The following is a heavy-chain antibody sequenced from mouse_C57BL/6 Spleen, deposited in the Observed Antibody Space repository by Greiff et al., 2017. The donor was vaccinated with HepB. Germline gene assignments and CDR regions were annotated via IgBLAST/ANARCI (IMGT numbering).Heavy chain of an antibody. V-gene: IGHV1-7*01. Sequence: VQLQQSGAELAKPGASVKLSCKASGYTFTSYWMHWVKQRPGQGLEWIGYINPSSGYTKYNQKFKDKATLTADKSSSTAYMQLSSLIYEDAAVYYCAKGWDMYRVDYWGQGTTLKVSS. CDR3: AKGWDMYRVDY. CDR2: INPSSGYT. CDR1: GYTFTSYW. D-gene: IGHD2-14*01. J-gene: IGHJ2*01.